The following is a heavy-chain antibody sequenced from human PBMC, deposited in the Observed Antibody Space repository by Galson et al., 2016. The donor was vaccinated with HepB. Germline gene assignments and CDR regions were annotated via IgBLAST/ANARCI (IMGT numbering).Heavy chain of an antibody. CDR3: TSAPLLPYGTNGRGWFHP. CDR2: FDPEDGKM. CDR1: GSTLNELS. D-gene: IGHD2-8*01. V-gene: IGHV1-24*01. J-gene: IGHJ5*02. Sequence: SVKVSCKVSGSTLNELSIHWARQAPGKGLEWMGGFDPEDGKMIYAQRFRGRVTMTEDTSTDTAYMELRSLRSEDTAIYYCTSAPLLPYGTNGRGWFHPWGQGTLVIVSS.